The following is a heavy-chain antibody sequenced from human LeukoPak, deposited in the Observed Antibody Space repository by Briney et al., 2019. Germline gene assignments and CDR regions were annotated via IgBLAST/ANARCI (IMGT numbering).Heavy chain of an antibody. D-gene: IGHD3-10*01. CDR3: ARALVPYNTNAYGMDV. CDR2: INTNTENP. V-gene: IGHV7-4-1*02. Sequence: GASVKVSCKASGYTFTSYAMNWVRQPPGQGLEWVGWINTNTENPTYAQGFTGRFVFSLDTSVSTAYLQISSLKAEDTAVYYCARALVPYNTNAYGMDVWGQGTTVTVSS. CDR1: GYTFTSYA. J-gene: IGHJ6*02.